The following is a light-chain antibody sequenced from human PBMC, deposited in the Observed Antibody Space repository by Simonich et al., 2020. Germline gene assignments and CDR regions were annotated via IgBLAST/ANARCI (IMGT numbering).Light chain of an antibody. CDR1: QGVSSN. V-gene: IGKV3-15*01. CDR2: GAS. CDR3: QQYNSYPWT. J-gene: IGKJ1*01. Sequence: EIVMTQSPATLSVSPGERATLSCRASQGVSSNLAWYQQKPGQAPRLLIYGASTRATGIPARFSGSGSGTEFTLTISSLQPEDFATYYCQQYNSYPWTFGQGTKVEIK.